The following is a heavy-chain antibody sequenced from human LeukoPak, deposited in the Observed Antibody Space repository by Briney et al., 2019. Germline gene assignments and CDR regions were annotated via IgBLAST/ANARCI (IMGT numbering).Heavy chain of an antibody. CDR2: IYHTGST. CDR1: GGSTSSGGYS. CDR3: ARGTTYGGFDY. D-gene: IGHD1-14*01. J-gene: IGHJ4*02. V-gene: IGHV4-30-2*01. Sequence: SQTLSLTCAVSGGSTSSGGYSWSWIRQAPGKGLEWIGYIYHTGSTFYSPSLQSRVTISVDMSKNQFSLKLSSVTAADTAVYYCARGTTYGGFDYWGQGTLVTVSS.